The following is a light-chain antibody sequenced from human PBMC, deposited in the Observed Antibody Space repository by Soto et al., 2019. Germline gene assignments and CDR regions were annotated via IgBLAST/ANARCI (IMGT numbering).Light chain of an antibody. J-gene: IGLJ1*01. CDR2: SNN. Sequence: QSVLTQPPSASGTPGQRVTISCSGSSVNIGLNDVYWYRQLPGTAPKLLIHSNNQRPSGVPERFSGSKSGTSASLALSGLRSEDEADYYCAAWDDSLSGYVFXTGTKLTVL. CDR1: SVNIGLND. CDR3: AAWDDSLSGYV. V-gene: IGLV1-47*02.